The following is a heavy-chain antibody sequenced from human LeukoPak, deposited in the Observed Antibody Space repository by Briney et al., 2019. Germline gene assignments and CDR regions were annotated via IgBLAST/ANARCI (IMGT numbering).Heavy chain of an antibody. D-gene: IGHD3-9*01. Sequence: QPGRSLRLSCEASGFTFSNYGIHWVRQTPGKGLEWVAAISSDGVEKHYADSVKGRFTISRDNSKSTLYLQMNSLRAEDTALYYCAREGHYDILTGYSPLDYFFYYMDVWGKGTTVTVSS. V-gene: IGHV3-30*04. J-gene: IGHJ6*03. CDR3: AREGHYDILTGYSPLDYFFYYMDV. CDR2: ISSDGVEK. CDR1: GFTFSNYG.